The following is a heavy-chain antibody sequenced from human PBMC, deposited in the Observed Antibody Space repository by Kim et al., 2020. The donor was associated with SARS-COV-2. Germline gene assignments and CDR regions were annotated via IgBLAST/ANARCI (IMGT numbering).Heavy chain of an antibody. D-gene: IGHD3-16*01. V-gene: IGHV3-23*01. CDR1: GFTFSSYA. CDR2: ISGSGGST. Sequence: GGSLRLSCAASGFTFSSYAMSWVRQAPGKGLEWVSAISGSGGSTYYADSVKGRFTISRDNSKNTLYLQMNSLRAEDTAVYYCANRGVMRVAFDYWGQGTLVTVSS. CDR3: ANRGVMRVAFDY. J-gene: IGHJ4*02.